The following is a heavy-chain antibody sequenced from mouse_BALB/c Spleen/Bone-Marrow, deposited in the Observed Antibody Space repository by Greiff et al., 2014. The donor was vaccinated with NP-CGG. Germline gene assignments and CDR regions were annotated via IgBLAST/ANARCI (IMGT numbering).Heavy chain of an antibody. CDR2: IDPANGNT. Sequence: EVQLQQSGAELVKPGASVKLSCTASGFNIKDTYMHWVKQRPEQGLEWIGRIDPANGNTKYDPKFQGKATITADTSSNTAYLQLSSLTSEDTAVYYCASYYYGSSSFAYWGQGTLATVPA. CDR1: GFNIKDTY. J-gene: IGHJ3*01. V-gene: IGHV14-3*02. CDR3: ASYYYGSSSFAY. D-gene: IGHD1-1*01.